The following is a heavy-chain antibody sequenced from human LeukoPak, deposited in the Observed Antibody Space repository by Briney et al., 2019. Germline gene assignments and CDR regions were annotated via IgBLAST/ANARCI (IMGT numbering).Heavy chain of an antibody. CDR3: ARWSMGSGSYY. J-gene: IGHJ4*02. Sequence: SETLSLTCAVYGGSFSGYYWSWIRQPPGKGLEWIGEINHSGSTNYNPSLKSRVTISVDTSKNQFSLKLSSVTAADTAVYYCARWSMGSGSYYWGQGTLVTVSS. CDR1: GGSFSGYY. D-gene: IGHD3-10*01. CDR2: INHSGST. V-gene: IGHV4-34*01.